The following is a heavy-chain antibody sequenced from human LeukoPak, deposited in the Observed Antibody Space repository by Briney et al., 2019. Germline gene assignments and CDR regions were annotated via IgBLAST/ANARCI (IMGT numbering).Heavy chain of an antibody. V-gene: IGHV4-34*01. J-gene: IGHJ6*02. CDR2: INHSGST. Sequence: SETLSLTCAVYGGSLSGYYWSWIRQPPGKGLEWIGEINHSGSTNYNPSLKSRVTISVDTSKNQFSLKLSSVTAADTAVYYCARDYYYYYGMDVWGQGTTVTVSS. CDR1: GGSLSGYY. CDR3: ARDYYYYYGMDV.